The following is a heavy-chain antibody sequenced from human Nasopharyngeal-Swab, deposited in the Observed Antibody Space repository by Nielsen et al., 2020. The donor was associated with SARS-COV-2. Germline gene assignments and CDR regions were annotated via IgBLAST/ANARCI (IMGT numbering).Heavy chain of an antibody. V-gene: IGHV3-21*01. J-gene: IGHJ6*03. CDR2: ISSSSSYI. CDR3: ARDRQQLVLGYYYYMDV. D-gene: IGHD6-13*01. Sequence: VRQAPGKGLEWVSSISSSSSYIYYADSVKGRFTISRDNAKNSLYLQMNSLRAEDTAAYYCARDRQQLVLGYYYYMDVWGKGTTVTVSS.